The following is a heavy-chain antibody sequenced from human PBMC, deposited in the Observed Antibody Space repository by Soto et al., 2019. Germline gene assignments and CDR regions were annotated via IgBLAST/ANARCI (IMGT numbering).Heavy chain of an antibody. V-gene: IGHV3-23*01. CDR1: GFTFSSYS. D-gene: IGHD3-10*01. CDR2: FRTGGDDGTT. CDR3: AKKFNSGPGSQYFYY. Sequence: EVKLLESGGGLVQPGGSLRLSCAASGFTFSSYSMSWVRQAPGKGLEWVSGFRTGGDDGTTYYADSVKGRFTISRDNSKNTLFLQMNSHRAEDTAIYYCAKKFNSGPGSQYFYYWCHGTLVTVSS. J-gene: IGHJ4*01.